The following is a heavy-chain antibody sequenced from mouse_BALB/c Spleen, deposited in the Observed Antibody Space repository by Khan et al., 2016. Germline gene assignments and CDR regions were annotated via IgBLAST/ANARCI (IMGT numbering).Heavy chain of an antibody. CDR2: ISYSGST. CDR1: GYSITSDYA. V-gene: IGHV3-2*02. Sequence: EVQLQESGPGLVKPSQSLSLTCTVTGYSITSDYAWNWIRQFPGNKLEWMGYISYSGSTSYNPSTKSRISITRDTSKNQFFLQLNSVTTEDTATCYCARWTWDYFDYWGQGTTLTVSS. D-gene: IGHD4-1*01. J-gene: IGHJ2*01. CDR3: ARWTWDYFDY.